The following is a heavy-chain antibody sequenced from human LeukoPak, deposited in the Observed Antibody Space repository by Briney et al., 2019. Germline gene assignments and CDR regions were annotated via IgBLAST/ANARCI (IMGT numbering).Heavy chain of an antibody. Sequence: PSETLCLTCTVSGGSISSGGYYWTWIRQSPGKGLEWIGHTYYSGNTNYNPSLKSRVTISIDTSKNQFSLKLSSVTAADTAVYYCTRGRAYYDSTGYYYWGRGILVTVSS. D-gene: IGHD3-22*01. V-gene: IGHV4-61*08. J-gene: IGHJ4*02. CDR1: GGSISSGGYY. CDR3: TRGRAYYDSTGYYY. CDR2: TYYSGNT.